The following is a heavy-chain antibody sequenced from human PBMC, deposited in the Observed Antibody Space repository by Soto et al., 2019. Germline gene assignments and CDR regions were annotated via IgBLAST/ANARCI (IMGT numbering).Heavy chain of an antibody. CDR1: GGTFSSYA. V-gene: IGHV1-69*01. CDR2: LIPIVGTA. D-gene: IGHD2-2*01. J-gene: IGHJ4*02. CDR3: ARAASTDCSSTSCYVPYLDY. Sequence: QVQLVQSGAEVQKPGSSVKVCCKASGGTFSSYAISWVRQAPGQGLEWMEGLIPIVGTANYAQKFQGRVTITADESKSKAYMELSSLRSEDTAVYYCARAASTDCSSTSCYVPYLDYWGQGTLVTVSS.